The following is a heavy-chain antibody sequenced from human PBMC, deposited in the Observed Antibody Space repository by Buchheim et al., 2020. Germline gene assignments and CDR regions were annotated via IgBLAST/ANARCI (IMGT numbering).Heavy chain of an antibody. Sequence: QVQLVQSGAEVKKPGASVKVSCKASGYTFISYYIHWVRQAPGQGLEWMGIINPSGGSTSYAQKFQGRVTMTRDTSTSIVYLELSSLSSEDTAVYYCAGDFLGGDCDPWGQGTL. CDR3: AGDFLGGDCDP. V-gene: IGHV1-46*01. CDR1: GYTFISYY. CDR2: INPSGGST. D-gene: IGHD2-21*02. J-gene: IGHJ5*02.